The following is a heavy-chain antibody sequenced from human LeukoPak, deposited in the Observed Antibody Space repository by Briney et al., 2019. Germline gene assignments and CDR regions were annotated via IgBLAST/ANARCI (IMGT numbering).Heavy chain of an antibody. Sequence: PGGSLRLSCAASGFTFSSYGMSWVRQAPGKGLEWLSIISSGSSAIFSADALKGRFTISRDDAKNLLYLDMNSLRAEDTAVYYCARGHTAVTRHFDFWGQGTLVTVSS. CDR3: ARGHTAVTRHFDF. D-gene: IGHD4-17*01. J-gene: IGHJ4*02. CDR1: GFTFSSYG. V-gene: IGHV3-21*01. CDR2: ISSGSSAI.